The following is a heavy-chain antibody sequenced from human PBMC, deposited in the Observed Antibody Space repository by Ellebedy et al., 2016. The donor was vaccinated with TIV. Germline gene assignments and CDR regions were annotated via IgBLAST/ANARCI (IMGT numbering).Heavy chain of an antibody. V-gene: IGHV3-73*01. Sequence: GGSLRLXXAASGFSFSGSALHWVRQDSGKGLEWVGRIRSKTNSYATAYAASLKGRFTISRDDSKKTAYLQMDSLKTEDTAVYYCVRQFMTTVTKPYWYFDLWGRGTLVTVSS. CDR1: GFSFSGSA. D-gene: IGHD4-11*01. CDR2: IRSKTNSYAT. CDR3: VRQFMTTVTKPYWYFDL. J-gene: IGHJ2*01.